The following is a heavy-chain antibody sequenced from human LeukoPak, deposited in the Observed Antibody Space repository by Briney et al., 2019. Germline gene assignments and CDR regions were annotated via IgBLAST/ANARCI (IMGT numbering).Heavy chain of an antibody. Sequence: GGSLRLSCAASGFTFSNYWMYWVRQAPGKGLVWVSHIDNDERRTTYADSGKGRFTISRDNARNTLYLQMNSLRAEDTAVYYCAREYYSDSSGSDYWGQGTLVTVSS. V-gene: IGHV3-74*01. CDR2: IDNDERRT. J-gene: IGHJ4*02. CDR3: AREYYSDSSGSDY. CDR1: GFTFSNYW. D-gene: IGHD3-22*01.